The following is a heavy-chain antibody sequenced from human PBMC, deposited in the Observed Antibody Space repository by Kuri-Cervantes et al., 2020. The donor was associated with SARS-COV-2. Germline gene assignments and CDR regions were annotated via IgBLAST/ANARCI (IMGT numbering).Heavy chain of an antibody. Sequence: ASVKVSCNASGYTHTDYYSHWVRQAPGQGLEGMGGINPNTGGTNYEQKFQGRVTMSRDTSINTAYMELSSLRSEDSAIYYCARDSGDWTPDGFDIWGQGTMVTVSS. CDR2: INPNTGGT. V-gene: IGHV1-2*02. D-gene: IGHD2-21*02. CDR1: GYTHTDYY. CDR3: ARDSGDWTPDGFDI. J-gene: IGHJ3*02.